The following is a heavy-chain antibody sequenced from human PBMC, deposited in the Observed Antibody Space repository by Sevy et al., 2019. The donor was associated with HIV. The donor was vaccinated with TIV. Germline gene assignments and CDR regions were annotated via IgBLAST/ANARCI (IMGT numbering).Heavy chain of an antibody. CDR2: IYYSGST. J-gene: IGHJ5*02. CDR3: ARVYYDILTGYYGGVSGWFDP. V-gene: IGHV4-39*01. CDR1: GGSISSSSYY. Sequence: SETLSLTCTVSGGSISSSSYYWGWIRQPPGKGLEWIGSIYYSGSTYYNPSLKSRVTISVDTSKNQFVLMLSSVTAADTAVYYCARVYYDILTGYYGGVSGWFDPWGQGTLVTVSS. D-gene: IGHD3-9*01.